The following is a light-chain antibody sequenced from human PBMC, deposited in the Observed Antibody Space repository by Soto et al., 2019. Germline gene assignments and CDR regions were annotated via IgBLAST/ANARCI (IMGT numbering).Light chain of an antibody. V-gene: IGKV3D-20*01. J-gene: IGKJ5*01. CDR2: DAS. CDR3: QQYGSSPIT. Sequence: EIVLTQSPATLSFSPGERATLSCGASADVSSSYVAWYQQKSGLAPRLLIHDASSRATGIPDRFSGXXSGTDFTRTIRRLEPEDAGGHYCQQYGSSPITFRQGTRLEIK. CDR1: ADVSSSY.